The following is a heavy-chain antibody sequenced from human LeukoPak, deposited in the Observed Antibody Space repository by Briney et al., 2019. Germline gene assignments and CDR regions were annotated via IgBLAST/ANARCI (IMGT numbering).Heavy chain of an antibody. V-gene: IGHV3-30-3*01. Sequence: GRSLRLSCAASGFTFSSYAMHWVRQAPGKGLEGVAVISYDGINTYYAGSVKGRFTISRHNSKNTLYLQMNSLRAEDTAVYYCARPYSSSYGFDYWGQGTLVTVSS. CDR3: ARPYSSSYGFDY. CDR2: ISYDGINT. CDR1: GFTFSSYA. D-gene: IGHD6-6*01. J-gene: IGHJ4*02.